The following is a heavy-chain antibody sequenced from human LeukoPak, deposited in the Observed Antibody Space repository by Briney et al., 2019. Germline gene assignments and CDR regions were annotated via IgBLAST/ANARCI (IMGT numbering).Heavy chain of an antibody. D-gene: IGHD1-26*01. V-gene: IGHV4-59*01. J-gene: IGHJ4*02. Sequence: SETLSLTCTVSGGSISSYYWSWIRQPPGKGLEWIGYIYYSGSTNFNPSSGSTNYNPSLKSRVTISIDTSENQFSLKLSSVTAADTAVYYCARASGSYYRGYFDYWGQGTLVTVSS. CDR3: ARASGSYYRGYFDY. CDR1: GGSISSYY. CDR2: IYYSGSTNFNPSSGST.